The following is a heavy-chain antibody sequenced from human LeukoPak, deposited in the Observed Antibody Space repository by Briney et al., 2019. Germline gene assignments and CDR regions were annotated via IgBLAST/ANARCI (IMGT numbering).Heavy chain of an antibody. CDR1: GFTFSSYS. Sequence: GGSLRRSCAASGFTFSSYSMNWVRQAPGKGLEWVSSISSSSSYIYYADSVKGRFTISRDNAKNSLYLQMNSLRAEDTAVYYCARGYYYDSSGYGYYYGMDVWGQGTTVTVSS. CDR3: ARGYYYDSSGYGYYYGMDV. CDR2: ISSSSSYI. V-gene: IGHV3-21*01. D-gene: IGHD3-22*01. J-gene: IGHJ6*02.